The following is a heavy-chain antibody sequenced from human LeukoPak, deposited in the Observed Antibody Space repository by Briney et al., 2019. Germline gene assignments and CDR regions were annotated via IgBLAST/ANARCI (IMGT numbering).Heavy chain of an antibody. CDR3: ARGGHKRDDYGGFFDY. Sequence: GGALRLSFAAPGFTFSNYAMHWVRQAPAKGLELVAVISSYGSKKNYADSVTDRFTISRDNSKNTVYVQINILRREDMAVYFCARGGHKRDDYGGFFDYWGQGNLVTVSS. V-gene: IGHV3-30*04. D-gene: IGHD4-23*01. CDR2: ISSYGSKK. J-gene: IGHJ4*02. CDR1: GFTFSNYA.